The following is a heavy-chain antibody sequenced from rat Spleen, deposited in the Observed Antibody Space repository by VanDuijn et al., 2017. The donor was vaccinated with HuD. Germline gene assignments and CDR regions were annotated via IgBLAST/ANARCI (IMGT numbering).Heavy chain of an antibody. CDR2: ISSDGSST. CDR1: GFTFSNYG. Sequence: EVRLVESGGGLVQPGRSLKLSCAASGFTFSNYGMAWVRQAPTKGLEWVATISSDGSSTYYRDSVKGRFTISRDNAKSTPYLKMDSLRSEDTATYYCARRGYNNYFFDYWGQGVMVTVSS. CDR3: ARRGYNNYFFDY. V-gene: IGHV5-29*01. J-gene: IGHJ2*01. D-gene: IGHD1-10*01.